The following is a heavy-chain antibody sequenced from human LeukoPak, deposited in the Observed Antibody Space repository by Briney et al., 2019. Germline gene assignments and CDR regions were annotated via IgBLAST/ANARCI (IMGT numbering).Heavy chain of an antibody. V-gene: IGHV5-51*01. CDR2: IYPADSDT. D-gene: IGHD4-23*01. Sequence: GESLKISCKGSGYSFASHWTGWVREMPGKGLEWMGIIYPADSDTRYSPSFEGQVTISADKSISTAYLQWNSLKTSDTAMYYCARRDFGGNSHFNYWAQGTLVTVSS. J-gene: IGHJ4*02. CDR1: GYSFASHW. CDR3: ARRDFGGNSHFNY.